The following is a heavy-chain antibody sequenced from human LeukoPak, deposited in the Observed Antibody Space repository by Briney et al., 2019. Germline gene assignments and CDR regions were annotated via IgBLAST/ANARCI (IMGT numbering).Heavy chain of an antibody. Sequence: PGGSLRLSCAASGFTFQDYARHWVRQVPEKGLEWVSLVTWDGFSTYYADSVKGRFTISRDNSNNSLYLHMNSLTGEDSGIYYCAKSKGSSSTHYLDYWGQGALVTVSS. D-gene: IGHD1-26*01. CDR1: GFTFQDYA. J-gene: IGHJ4*02. V-gene: IGHV3-43D*03. CDR3: AKSKGSSSTHYLDY. CDR2: VTWDGFST.